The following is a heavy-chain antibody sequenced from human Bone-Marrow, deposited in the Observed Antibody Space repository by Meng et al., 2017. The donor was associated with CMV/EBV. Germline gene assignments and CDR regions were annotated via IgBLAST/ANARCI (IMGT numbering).Heavy chain of an antibody. Sequence: GESLKISCAASGFTFSSYAMSWVRQAPGKGLEWVSAISGSGGSTYYADSVKGRFTISRDNSKNTLYLQMNSLRAEDTAVYYCAKDRGGYCSSTSCYWYFDYWGQGPLVTVSS. CDR1: GFTFSSYA. J-gene: IGHJ4*02. CDR3: AKDRGGYCSSTSCYWYFDY. D-gene: IGHD2-2*01. V-gene: IGHV3-23*01. CDR2: ISGSGGST.